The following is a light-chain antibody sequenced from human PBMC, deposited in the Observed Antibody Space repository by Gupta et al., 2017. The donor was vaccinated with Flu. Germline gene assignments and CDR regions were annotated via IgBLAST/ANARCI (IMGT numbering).Light chain of an antibody. Sequence: EIVLTQSPATLSLSPGERATLSCRASQGVSTNLAWYQQKPGQAPRLLIYQADTRATGIPARFSGSGSGTEFTLTISSLQSEDFAVYYCQHENSCLHTFGQGTKMDI. V-gene: IGKV3-15*01. CDR1: QGVSTN. J-gene: IGKJ2*01. CDR2: QAD. CDR3: QHENSCLHT.